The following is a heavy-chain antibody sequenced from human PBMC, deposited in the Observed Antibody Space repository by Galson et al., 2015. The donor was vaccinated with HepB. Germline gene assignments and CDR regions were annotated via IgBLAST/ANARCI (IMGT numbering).Heavy chain of an antibody. CDR1: GGTFSSYA. V-gene: IGHV1-69*06. CDR2: IIPIFGTA. D-gene: IGHD3-10*01. CDR3: ATSPHLFYGSGSYRPYFDY. J-gene: IGHJ4*02. Sequence: SVKVSCKASGGTFSSYAISWVRQAPGQGLEWMGGIIPIFGTANYAQKFQGRVTITADKSTSTAYMELSSLRSEDTAVYYCATSPHLFYGSGSYRPYFDYWGQGTLVTVSS.